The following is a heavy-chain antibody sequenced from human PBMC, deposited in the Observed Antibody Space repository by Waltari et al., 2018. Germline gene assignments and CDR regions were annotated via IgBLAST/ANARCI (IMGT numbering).Heavy chain of an antibody. CDR3: ARGNRSGYYDFWSGSNWFDP. CDR2: MNPNSGNT. Sequence: QVQLVQSGAEVKKPGASVKVSCKASGYTFTSYDINWVRQATGQGLEWMGWMNPNSGNTGYAQKFQGRVTMTRNTSISTAYMELSSLRSEDTAVYYCARGNRSGYYDFWSGSNWFDPWGQGTLVTVSS. D-gene: IGHD3-3*01. CDR1: GYTFTSYD. J-gene: IGHJ5*02. V-gene: IGHV1-8*01.